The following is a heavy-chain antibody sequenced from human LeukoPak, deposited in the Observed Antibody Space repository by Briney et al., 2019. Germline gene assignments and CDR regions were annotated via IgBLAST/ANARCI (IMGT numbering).Heavy chain of an antibody. CDR2: VNKEVTEK. D-gene: IGHD2-21*02. Sequence: GGSLRLSCAASGFNFSDSRMTWVRQAPRTGLEWVANVNKEVTEKHFLDSVEGRFTISRDNAKKSLYLQMRSLRPEDTAVYFCVRGDWYFESWGQGTLVTVSS. J-gene: IGHJ4*02. V-gene: IGHV3-7*04. CDR1: GFNFSDSR. CDR3: VRGDWYFES.